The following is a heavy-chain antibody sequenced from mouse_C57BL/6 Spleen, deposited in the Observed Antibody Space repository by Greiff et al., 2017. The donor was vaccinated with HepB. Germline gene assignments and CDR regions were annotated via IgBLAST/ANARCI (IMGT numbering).Heavy chain of an antibody. J-gene: IGHJ2*01. D-gene: IGHD1-1*01. Sequence: VQLQQSGPELVKPGASVKLSCKASGYTFTSYDINWVKQTPGQGLEWIGCIYPRDGSTKYHERFKGKATLTVDTSASTAYMELHSQTSEDSAVSICARKTSVVDDYWGQGTTLTVSS. V-gene: IGHV1-85*01. CDR3: ARKTSVVDDY. CDR2: IYPRDGST. CDR1: GYTFTSYD.